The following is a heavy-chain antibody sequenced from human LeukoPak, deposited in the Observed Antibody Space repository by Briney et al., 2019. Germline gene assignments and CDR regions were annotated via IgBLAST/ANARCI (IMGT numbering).Heavy chain of an antibody. D-gene: IGHD6-13*01. V-gene: IGHV5-51*01. J-gene: IGHJ4*02. CDR1: GYSFNTYW. Sequence: GESLKISCKGSGYSFNTYWIGWVRHMPGKGLEWMGIIYPGDSDTRYGPSFQGQVTISADKSISTAYLQWNSLKASDSAIYYCATSSSSYRNDYWGQGTLVTVSS. CDR2: IYPGDSDT. CDR3: ATSSSSYRNDY.